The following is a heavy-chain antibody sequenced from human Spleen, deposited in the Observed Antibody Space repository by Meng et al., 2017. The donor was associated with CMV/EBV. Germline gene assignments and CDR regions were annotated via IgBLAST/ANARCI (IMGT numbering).Heavy chain of an antibody. Sequence: ASVKVSCKASGYTFTSYGISWVRQAPGQGLEWMGWISAYNGNTNYAQKLQGRVTMTTDTSTSTAYMELRSLRSDDTAVYYCARALDHDYHDYYFDLWGQGTLVTVSS. V-gene: IGHV1-18*01. D-gene: IGHD4-17*01. CDR3: ARALDHDYHDYYFDL. J-gene: IGHJ4*02. CDR2: ISAYNGNT. CDR1: GYTFTSYG.